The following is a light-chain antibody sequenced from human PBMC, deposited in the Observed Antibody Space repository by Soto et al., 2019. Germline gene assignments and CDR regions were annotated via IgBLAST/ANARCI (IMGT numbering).Light chain of an antibody. V-gene: IGKV3-20*01. J-gene: IGKJ4*02. Sequence: EIVLTQSPGTLSLSPGERATLSCRASQSVSSSYLAWYQQKPGQAPRLLIYAASSRATGIPDRFSGSGSGTDFTLTINRLETEDFAVYYCQHFGTSQLSFGGGTKVEI. CDR1: QSVSSSY. CDR3: QHFGTSQLS. CDR2: AAS.